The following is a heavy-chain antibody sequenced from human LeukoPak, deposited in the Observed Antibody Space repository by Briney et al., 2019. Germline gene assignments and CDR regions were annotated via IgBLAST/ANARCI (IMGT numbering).Heavy chain of an antibody. Sequence: GGSLRLSCAASGFTFSSYSMNWVRQAPGKGLEWVGRIKSKPDGGTTDYAAPVKGKFTISRDDSKNTLYLQMDSLKTEDTALYYCTTDRGRTELPLFGYWGQGTLVTVSS. V-gene: IGHV3-15*01. J-gene: IGHJ4*02. CDR1: GFTFSSYS. CDR3: TTDRGRTELPLFGY. D-gene: IGHD1-26*01. CDR2: IKSKPDGGTT.